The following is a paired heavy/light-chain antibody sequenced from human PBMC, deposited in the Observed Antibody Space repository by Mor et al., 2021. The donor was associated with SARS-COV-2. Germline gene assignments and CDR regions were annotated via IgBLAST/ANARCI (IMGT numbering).Heavy chain of an antibody. J-gene: IGHJ4*02. CDR2: TYYRSQWST. V-gene: IGHV6-1*01. Sequence: QVQVQQSGPGLVKPSQTLSLTCAISGDSVSSNSAAWNWIRQSPSRGLEWLGRTYYRSQWSTEYAVSVKGRITINADTSKNQFSLHLNSVTPEDTAVYYCARATVAAIEQDHWGQGTLVTVSS. CDR1: GDSVSSNSAA. D-gene: IGHD6-19*01. CDR3: ARATVAAIEQDH.
Light chain of an antibody. V-gene: IGKV3-11*01. CDR3: HHRANRPPMYT. CDR1: QSVSSY. Sequence: EIVLTQSPATLSLSPGETATLSCRASQSVSSYLAWYQQKPGQAPRLLIYGASNRATGIPARFSGSGSGTDFTLTISSLEPEDFAVYYCHHRANRPPMYTFGQGTKLEIK. CDR2: GAS. J-gene: IGKJ2*01.